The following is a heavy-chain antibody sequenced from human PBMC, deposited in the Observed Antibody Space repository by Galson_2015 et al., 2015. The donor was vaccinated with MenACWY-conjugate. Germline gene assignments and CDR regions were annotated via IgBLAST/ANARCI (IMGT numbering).Heavy chain of an antibody. D-gene: IGHD1-26*01. CDR1: GGSIRNYY. Sequence: SETLSLTCTVSGGSIRNYYWSWIRQPPGKALEWIGYMYYSETPRYNPSLKSRVTISVDTSRDQFSLKLSSVTAADTAVYYCASGGTRPRRFLQWIDPWGQGSLVTVSS. V-gene: IGHV4-59*01. J-gene: IGHJ5*02. CDR2: MYYSETP. CDR3: ASGGTRPRRFLQWIDP.